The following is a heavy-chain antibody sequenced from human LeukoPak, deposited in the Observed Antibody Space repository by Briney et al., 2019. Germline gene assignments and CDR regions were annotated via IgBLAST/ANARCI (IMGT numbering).Heavy chain of an antibody. V-gene: IGHV3-21*01. Sequence: GGSLRLSCADSGSDFRNFAFNWVRQAPGKGLEWVSSITSGSAFMYYADSVKGRFTISRDNAKNSLYLQMDSLRAEDTAVYYCVRGGVGEKYWFFDVWGRGTLVTVSS. CDR3: VRGGVGEKYWFFDV. CDR2: ITSGSAFM. J-gene: IGHJ2*01. D-gene: IGHD3-16*01. CDR1: GSDFRNFA.